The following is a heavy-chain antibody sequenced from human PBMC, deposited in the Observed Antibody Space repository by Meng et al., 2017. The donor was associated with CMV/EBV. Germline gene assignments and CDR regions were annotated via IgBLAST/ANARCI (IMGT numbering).Heavy chain of an antibody. V-gene: IGHV1-18*01. CDR2: ISAYNGNT. CDR3: ARRLGSGKGVIGWFDP. J-gene: IGHJ5*02. Sequence: VQVVQSGAEVKKSGAAVKVSCKASGYTFTSYGISWVRQAPGQGLEWMGLISAYNGNTNCAQKLQGRVTMTTDTSTSTAYMELRSLRSDDTAVYYCARRLGSGKGVIGWFDPWGQGTLVTVSS. CDR1: GYTFTSYG. D-gene: IGHD3-10*01.